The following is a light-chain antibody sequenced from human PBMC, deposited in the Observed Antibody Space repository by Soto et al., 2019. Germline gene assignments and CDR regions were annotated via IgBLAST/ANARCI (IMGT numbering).Light chain of an antibody. Sequence: QTVVTQEPSLTVSPGGTVTLTCGSSTGAVTSGHYPYWFQQKPGQAPRTLIFETSNKHSWTPARFSGSLLGGKAALTLSGAQPEDEAEYYCLLSYSNSRRVFGGGTKLTGL. CDR3: LLSYSNSRRV. V-gene: IGLV7-46*01. CDR2: ETS. CDR1: TGAVTSGHY. J-gene: IGLJ3*02.